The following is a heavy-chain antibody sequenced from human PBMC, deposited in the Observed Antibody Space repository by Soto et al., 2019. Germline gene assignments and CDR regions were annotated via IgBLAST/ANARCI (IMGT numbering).Heavy chain of an antibody. CDR3: AKSGGYNYGYQETDY. D-gene: IGHD5-18*01. CDR1: GFTFSSYA. Sequence: EVQLLESGGGLVQPGGSLRLSCAASGFTFSSYAMSWVRQAPGKGLEWVSAISGSGGSTYYVDSVKGRFTISRDNSKNTLYLQMNSLRAEDTAVYYCAKSGGYNYGYQETDYWGQGTLVTVSS. CDR2: ISGSGGST. J-gene: IGHJ4*02. V-gene: IGHV3-23*01.